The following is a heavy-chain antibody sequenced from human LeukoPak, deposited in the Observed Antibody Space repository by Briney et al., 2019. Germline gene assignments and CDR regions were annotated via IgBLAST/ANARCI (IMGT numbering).Heavy chain of an antibody. CDR2: IYSGGST. J-gene: IGHJ6*03. CDR1: GFTVSSNY. V-gene: IGHV3-53*01. CDR3: ARAPFDSSGYYYDFYYYYMDV. D-gene: IGHD3-22*01. Sequence: GGSLRLSCAASGFTVSSNYMSWVRQAPGKGLEWVSVIYSGGSTYYADSVKGRFTISRDNSKNTLYLQMNSLRAEDTAVYYCARAPFDSSGYYYDFYYYYMDVWGKGTTVIVSS.